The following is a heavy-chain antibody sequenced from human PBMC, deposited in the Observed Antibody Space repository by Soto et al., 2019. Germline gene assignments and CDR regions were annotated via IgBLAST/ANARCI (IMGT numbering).Heavy chain of an antibody. Sequence: QVQLVQSGAEGKKPGASVKVSCKASGYTFTSYYMHWVRQAPGQGLAWMGIINPSGGSTSYAQQFEGRVTMTRDTSTSTVYTQLRSLRSQDTAVYYCARGRAQLEPWFDPWGQGTLVTVSS. CDR3: ARGRAQLEPWFDP. CDR1: GYTFTSYY. CDR2: INPSGGST. D-gene: IGHD1-1*01. V-gene: IGHV1-46*03. J-gene: IGHJ5*02.